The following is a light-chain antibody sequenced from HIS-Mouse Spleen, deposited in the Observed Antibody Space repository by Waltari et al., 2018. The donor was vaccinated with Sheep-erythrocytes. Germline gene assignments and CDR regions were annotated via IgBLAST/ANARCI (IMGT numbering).Light chain of an antibody. V-gene: IGLV2-23*01. CDR1: SSDVGSYNL. Sequence: QSALTQPASVSGSPGQSITISCTGTSSDVGSYNLVSWYQQHPGKAPKLMFYEGSKRPSGVSNSFSGYKSGNTASLTISGLQAEDEADYYCCSYAGSSTPWVFGGGTKLTVL. CDR3: CSYAGSSTPWV. J-gene: IGLJ3*02. CDR2: EGS.